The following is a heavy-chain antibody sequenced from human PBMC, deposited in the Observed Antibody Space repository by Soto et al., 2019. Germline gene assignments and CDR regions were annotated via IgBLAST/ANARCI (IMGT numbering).Heavy chain of an antibody. CDR1: GFTFSNAW. Sequence: PGGSLRLSCAASGFTFSNAWMNWVRQAPGKGLEWVGRIKSKTDGGTTDYAAPVKGRFTISRDDSKNTLYLQMNSLKTEGTAVYYCTTEWGPTDYYCGSGSYYRHLLYFDEXGKGTLVTVSS. V-gene: IGHV3-15*07. D-gene: IGHD3-10*01. CDR2: IKSKTDGGTT. J-gene: IGHJ4*02. CDR3: TTEWGPTDYYCGSGSYYRHLLYFDE.